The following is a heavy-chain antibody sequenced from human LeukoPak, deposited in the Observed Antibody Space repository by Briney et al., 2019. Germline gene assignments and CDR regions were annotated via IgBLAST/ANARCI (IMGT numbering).Heavy chain of an antibody. CDR1: GFTFSTYA. V-gene: IGHV3-23*01. D-gene: IGHD4-17*01. CDR3: ARDYGDLPARVPYFDY. Sequence: TGGSLRLSCAASGFTFSTYAMSWVRQAPGKGLEWVSALSPSGGITYYEDSVKGRFTISRDNSKNSLYLQMKSLRDEDTAIYYCARDYGDLPARVPYFDYWGQGTLVTVSS. CDR2: LSPSGGIT. J-gene: IGHJ4*02.